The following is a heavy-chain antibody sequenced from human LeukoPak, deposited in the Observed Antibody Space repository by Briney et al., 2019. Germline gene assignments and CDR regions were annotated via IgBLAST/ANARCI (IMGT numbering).Heavy chain of an antibody. D-gene: IGHD1-26*01. CDR1: GYTFTDYL. Sequence: ASVEVSCKASGYTFTDYLLHWVRQAPGQGLEWMGWIDTKSGATKFAQKFQARVTMTSDTSITTAYMDLSSLTSDDTAVYYCVTNDVGLHTGLGYWGQGTLVTVSS. CDR3: VTNDVGLHTGLGY. J-gene: IGHJ4*02. CDR2: IDTKSGAT. V-gene: IGHV1-2*02.